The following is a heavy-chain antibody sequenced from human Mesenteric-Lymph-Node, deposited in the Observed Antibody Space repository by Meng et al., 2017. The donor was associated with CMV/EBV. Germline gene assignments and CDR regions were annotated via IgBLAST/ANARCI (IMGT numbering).Heavy chain of an antibody. CDR1: GYTFTGSY. Sequence: SGYTFTGSYIHWVRQAPGQGLEWMGRINPNGGDTNYAQKFQGRVTMARDTSITTAYMELRSLRSDDTAVYYCARDGISSSWYSYYFDYWGQGTLVTVSS. CDR2: INPNGGDT. CDR3: ARDGISSSWYSYYFDY. V-gene: IGHV1-2*06. D-gene: IGHD6-13*01. J-gene: IGHJ4*02.